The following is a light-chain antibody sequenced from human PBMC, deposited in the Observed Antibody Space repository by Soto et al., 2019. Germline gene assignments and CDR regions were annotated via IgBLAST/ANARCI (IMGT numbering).Light chain of an antibody. CDR1: SSDVGGYNY. Sequence: QSALTQPASVSGSPGQSITISCTGTSSDVGGYNYVSWYQQHPGKAPTTVIYENNQRLSGVPDRFSGSTDGSSNSASLTISGLQTEDEADYYCQSYDSDFVVFGGGTKLTVL. V-gene: IGLV2-14*01. CDR3: QSYDSDFVV. J-gene: IGLJ2*01. CDR2: ENN.